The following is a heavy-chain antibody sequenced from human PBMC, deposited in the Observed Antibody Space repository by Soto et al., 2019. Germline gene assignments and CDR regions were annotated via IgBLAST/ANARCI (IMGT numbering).Heavy chain of an antibody. CDR1: GFPYSAYA. CDR3: TRDLNWEAH. Sequence: PGGSPRLSCAASGFPYSAYAMNWFRRAPGKGLQWVSGIGGSGATIFYADSVKGRFTISRDNSKNIMYLQMNNLRAEDTAEYYCTRDLNWEAHWGQGTLVTVSS. J-gene: IGHJ4*02. V-gene: IGHV3-23*01. CDR2: IGGSGATI. D-gene: IGHD7-27*01.